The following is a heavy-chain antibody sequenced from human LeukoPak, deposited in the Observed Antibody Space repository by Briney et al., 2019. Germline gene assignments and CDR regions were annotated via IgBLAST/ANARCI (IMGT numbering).Heavy chain of an antibody. CDR1: GVSLSRSFYH. D-gene: IGHD6-6*01. CDR2: IYYSGST. V-gene: IGHV4-61*01. J-gene: IGHJ5*02. Sequence: PSETLSLTCTVSGVSLSRSFYHWSWIRQPPGKGLEWIGYIYYSGSTNYNPSLKGRVTISVDTSKNQFSLKLSSVTAADTAVYYCARRSSSSPTSGPADWFDPWGQGTLVTVSS. CDR3: ARRSSSSPTSGPADWFDP.